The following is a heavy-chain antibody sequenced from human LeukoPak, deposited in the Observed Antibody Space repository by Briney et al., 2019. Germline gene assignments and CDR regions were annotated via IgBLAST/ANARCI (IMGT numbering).Heavy chain of an antibody. V-gene: IGHV3-48*04. CDR1: GFTFSTYS. J-gene: IGHJ4*02. CDR3: ARALAVAGPYYFDY. CDR2: IYTSSSII. Sequence: GGSLRLSCAASGFTFSTYSMNWVRQAPGKGLEWVSYIYTSSSIIYYADSVKGRFTISRDNAKNSLYLQMNSLRAEDTAVYYCARALAVAGPYYFDYWGQGTLVTVSS. D-gene: IGHD6-19*01.